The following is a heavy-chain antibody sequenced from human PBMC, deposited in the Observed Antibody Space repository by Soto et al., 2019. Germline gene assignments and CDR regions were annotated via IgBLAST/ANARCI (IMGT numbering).Heavy chain of an antibody. CDR2: IYDSGIT. Sequence: SETLSRTGTVSCGSIRSYYWCWIRQPPGHGQYWIGYIYDSGITNXXPCLKSRXXISVDRSKNQXCLKLXSVTAAYTAAYDCASNLQTWGQETLVPVPS. CDR1: CGSIRSYY. V-gene: IGHV4-59*12. J-gene: IGHJ4*02. CDR3: ASNLQT.